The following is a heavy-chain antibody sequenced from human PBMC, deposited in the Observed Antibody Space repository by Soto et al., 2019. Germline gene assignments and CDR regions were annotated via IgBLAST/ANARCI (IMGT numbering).Heavy chain of an antibody. D-gene: IGHD1-20*01. CDR2: VYYGGNT. CDR1: GASISSGGYY. J-gene: IGHJ6*02. Sequence: SETLSLTCTVSGASISSGGYYWTWIRQYPGKGLEWIGYVYYGGNTNFNPSLRSRVAMSVDRSKNQFSLELKSVTVADTAVYYCARGGRYPKSSYSYVMDVWGQGTAVTVSS. CDR3: ARGGRYPKSSYSYVMDV. V-gene: IGHV4-31*03.